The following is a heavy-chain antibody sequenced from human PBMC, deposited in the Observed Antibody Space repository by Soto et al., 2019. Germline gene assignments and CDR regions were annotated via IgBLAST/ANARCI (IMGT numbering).Heavy chain of an antibody. V-gene: IGHV3-33*01. Sequence: GGSLRLSCAASGFTFSSYGMHWVRQAPGKGLEWVAVIWYDGSNKYYADSVKGRFTISRDNSKNTLYLQMNSLRAEDMAVYYCAGGAMVRGVIKTYWGQGTLVTVSS. CDR1: GFTFSSYG. CDR2: IWYDGSNK. D-gene: IGHD3-10*01. CDR3: AGGAMVRGVIKTY. J-gene: IGHJ4*02.